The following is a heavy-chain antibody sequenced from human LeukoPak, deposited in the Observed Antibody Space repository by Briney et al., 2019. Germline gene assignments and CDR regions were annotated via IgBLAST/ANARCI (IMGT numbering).Heavy chain of an antibody. CDR1: GGSISSGGYS. D-gene: IGHD3-22*01. J-gene: IGHJ4*02. Sequence: ASQTLSLTCAVSGGSISSGGYSWSWIRQPPGTGLEWIGYIYHSGSTYYNPSLKSRVTISVDRSKNQFSLKLSSVTAADTAVYYCARVYRDSSGYYTFDYWGQGTLVTVSS. V-gene: IGHV4-30-2*01. CDR2: IYHSGST. CDR3: ARVYRDSSGYYTFDY.